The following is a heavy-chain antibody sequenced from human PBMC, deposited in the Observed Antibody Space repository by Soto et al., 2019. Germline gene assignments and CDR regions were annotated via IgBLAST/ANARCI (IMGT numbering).Heavy chain of an antibody. D-gene: IGHD4-17*01. J-gene: IGHJ6*02. CDR1: GFSLSTSGVG. CDR2: IYWNDDK. Sequence: SGPTLVNPTQTLTLTCTFSGFSLSTSGVGVGWIRQPPGKALEWLARIYWNDDKRYSPSLKSRLTITKATSKNQVVLTLTNTDPVDTATYYCAHSSGDYVEVRGQRIYCYFGMEVWGQGTPVTVSS. V-gene: IGHV2-5*01. CDR3: AHSSGDYVEVRGQRIYCYFGMEV.